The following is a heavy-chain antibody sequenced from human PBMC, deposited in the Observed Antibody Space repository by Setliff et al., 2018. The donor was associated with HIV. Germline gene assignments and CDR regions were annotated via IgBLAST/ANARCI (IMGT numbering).Heavy chain of an antibody. Sequence: GGSLRLSCAASGFTFWSHSMLWVRQAPGKGLQWVAHISRGGDSIFYEDSVKGRFTISRDNGKKSLYLQMDSLRDEDTAVYYCAREKFENGDYEFVSTFDSWGQGTLVTVSS. CDR3: AREKFENGDYEFVSTFDS. J-gene: IGHJ4*02. CDR1: GFTFWSHS. V-gene: IGHV3-48*02. D-gene: IGHD4-17*01. CDR2: ISRGGDSI.